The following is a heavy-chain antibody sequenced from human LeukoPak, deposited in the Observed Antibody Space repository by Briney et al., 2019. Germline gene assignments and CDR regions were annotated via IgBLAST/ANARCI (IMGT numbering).Heavy chain of an antibody. V-gene: IGHV4-39*01. CDR3: AREARYSSGWSDY. Sequence: SETLSLTCTVSGGSISSSSYYWGWIRQPPGTGLEWIGSIYYSGSTYYNPSLKSRVTISVDTSKNQFSLKLSSVTAADTAVYYCAREARYSSGWSDYWGQGTLVTVSS. J-gene: IGHJ4*02. CDR1: GGSISSSSYY. CDR2: IYYSGST. D-gene: IGHD6-19*01.